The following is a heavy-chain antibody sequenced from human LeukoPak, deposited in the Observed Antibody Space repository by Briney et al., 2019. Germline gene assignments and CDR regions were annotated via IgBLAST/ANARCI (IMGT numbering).Heavy chain of an antibody. Sequence: GGSLRLSCAASGFTFSSYAMHWVRQAPGKGLEWVAVISYDGSNKYYADSVKGRFTISRDNSKNTLYLQMNSLRAEDTAVYYCVRSPLPRLSAVAFSWFDPWGQGTLVTVSS. J-gene: IGHJ5*02. CDR2: ISYDGSNK. CDR1: GFTFSSYA. CDR3: VRSPLPRLSAVAFSWFDP. D-gene: IGHD6-19*01. V-gene: IGHV3-30*04.